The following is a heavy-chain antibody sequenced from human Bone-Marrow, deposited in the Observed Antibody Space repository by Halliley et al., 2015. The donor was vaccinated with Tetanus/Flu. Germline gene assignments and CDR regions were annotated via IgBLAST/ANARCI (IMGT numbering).Heavy chain of an antibody. J-gene: IGHJ4*02. CDR3: AKRMAGSGVYFDY. CDR1: GFTFNNYA. D-gene: IGHD6-19*01. CDR2: ISANDGSA. V-gene: IGHV3-23*01. Sequence: SLRLSCAGSGFTFNNYAINWVRQAPGKGLEWVATISANDGSAYFADSVQGRFTISRDNSKNTLYLHLNSLRPEDTATYYCAKRMAGSGVYFDYWGQGTPVTVSS.